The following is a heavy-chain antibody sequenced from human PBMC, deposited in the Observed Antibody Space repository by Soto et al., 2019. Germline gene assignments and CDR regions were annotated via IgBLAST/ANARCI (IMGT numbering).Heavy chain of an antibody. V-gene: IGHV3-30*18. J-gene: IGHJ5*02. CDR2: ILFDGNKK. D-gene: IGHD1-26*01. CDR3: AKDGSKTISGSYLSS. Sequence: GGSLRLSCSASGFIFSDYAMHWVRQAPGKGMEWVAVILFDGNKKYYADSVKGRFTISRDNSKNTLYLQMNSLRAEDTAVYYCAKDGSKTISGSYLSSWGQGSLVAVSS. CDR1: GFIFSDYA.